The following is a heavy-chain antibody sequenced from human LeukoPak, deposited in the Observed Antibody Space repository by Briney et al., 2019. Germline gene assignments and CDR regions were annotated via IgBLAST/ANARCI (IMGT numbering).Heavy chain of an antibody. CDR2: ISWNSGSI. D-gene: IGHD3-3*01. J-gene: IGHJ6*02. V-gene: IGHV3-9*01. CDR3: AKDHSYDFWSGYIAPYYYYGMDV. Sequence: GGSLRLSCAASGFTFSSDAMHWVRQAPGKGLEWVSGISWNSGSIGYADSVKGRFTISRDNAKNSLYLQMNSLRAEDTALYYCAKDHSYDFWSGYIAPYYYYGMDVWGQGTTVTVSS. CDR1: GFTFSSDA.